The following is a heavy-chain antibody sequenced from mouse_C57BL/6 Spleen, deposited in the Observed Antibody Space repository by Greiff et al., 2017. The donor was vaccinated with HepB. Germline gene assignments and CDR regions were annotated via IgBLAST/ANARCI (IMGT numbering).Heavy chain of an antibody. V-gene: IGHV1-64*01. Sequence: QVQLKQPGAELVKPGASVKLSCKASGYTFTSYWMHWVKRRPGQGLEWIGMIHPNSGSTNYNEKFKSKATLTVDKSSSTAYMQLSSLTSEDSAVYYCARGGDGPYFDYWGQGTTLTVSS. D-gene: IGHD2-3*01. CDR3: ARGGDGPYFDY. CDR1: GYTFTSYW. CDR2: IHPNSGST. J-gene: IGHJ2*01.